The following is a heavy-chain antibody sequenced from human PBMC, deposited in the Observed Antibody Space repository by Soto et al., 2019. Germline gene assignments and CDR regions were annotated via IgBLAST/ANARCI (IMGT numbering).Heavy chain of an antibody. V-gene: IGHV1-18*01. Sequence: ASVKVSCKASGYTFTSYGISWVRQAPGQGIEWMGWISAYNGNTNYAQKLQGRVTMTTDTSTSTAYMELRSLRSDDTAVYYCARDTRLRLPSSRGSGSYNYWGQGTLVTVSS. CDR2: ISAYNGNT. CDR3: ARDTRLRLPSSRGSGSYNY. D-gene: IGHD3-10*01. CDR1: GYTFTSYG. J-gene: IGHJ4*02.